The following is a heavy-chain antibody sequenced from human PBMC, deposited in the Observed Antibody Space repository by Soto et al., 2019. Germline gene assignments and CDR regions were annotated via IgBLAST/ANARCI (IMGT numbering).Heavy chain of an antibody. J-gene: IGHJ3*02. CDR2: ISHDGSYK. V-gene: IGHV3-30*18. D-gene: IGHD1-26*01. CDR1: GFSFTTYV. CDR3: AKGLLAIVGTTLPRDAFNI. Sequence: VGSLRLSCAASGFSFTTYVMHWVRQAPGKGLEWVAVISHDGSYKYYGDAVKGRFTISRDTSKNAVYLEMKSLRPEDTAVYYCAKGLLAIVGTTLPRDAFNIWGQGTMVTVSS.